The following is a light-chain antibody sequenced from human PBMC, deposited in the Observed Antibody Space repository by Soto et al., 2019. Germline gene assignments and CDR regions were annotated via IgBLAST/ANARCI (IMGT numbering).Light chain of an antibody. CDR1: SSNIGSNT. CDR2: SNN. CDR3: VAWDDSLNGYVV. Sequence: SVLTQPPSASGTPGERVTISRSGSSSNIGSNTVNWYQQLPGTAPKLVIYSNNQRPSGVPDRFSGSKSGTSASLAISGLQAEDEADYYCVAWDDSLNGYVVFGGGTKVTVL. V-gene: IGLV1-44*01. J-gene: IGLJ2*01.